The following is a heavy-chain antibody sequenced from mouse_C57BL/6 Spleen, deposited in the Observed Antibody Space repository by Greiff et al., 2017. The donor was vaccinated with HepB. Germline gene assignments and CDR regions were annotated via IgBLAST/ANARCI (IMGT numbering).Heavy chain of an antibody. V-gene: IGHV2-9-1*01. J-gene: IGHJ4*01. CDR1: GFSLTSYA. CDR2: IWTGGGT. D-gene: IGHD2-2*01. CDR3: ARTGGYDENYAMDY. Sequence: VQVVESGPGLVAPSQSLSITCTVSGFSLTSYAISWVRQPPGKGLEWLGVIWTGGGTNYNSALKSRLSISKDNSKSQVFLKMNSLQTDDTARYYCARTGGYDENYAMDYWGQGTSVTVSS.